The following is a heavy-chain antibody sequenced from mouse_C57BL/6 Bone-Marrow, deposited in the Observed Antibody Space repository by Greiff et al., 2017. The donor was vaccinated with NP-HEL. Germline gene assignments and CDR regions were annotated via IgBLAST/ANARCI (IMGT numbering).Heavy chain of an antibody. CDR1: GYTFTSYW. Sequence: QVHVKQPGAELVKPGASVKLSCKASGYTFTSYWMHWVKQRPGQGLEWIGMIHPNSGSTNYNEKFKSKATLTVDKSSSTAYMQLSSLTSEDSAFYYCSNWDGYWGQGTTLTVSS. V-gene: IGHV1-64*01. D-gene: IGHD4-1*01. J-gene: IGHJ2*01. CDR3: SNWDGY. CDR2: IHPNSGST.